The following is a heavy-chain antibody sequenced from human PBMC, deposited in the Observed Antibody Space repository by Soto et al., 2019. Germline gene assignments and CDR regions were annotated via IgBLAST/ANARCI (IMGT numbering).Heavy chain of an antibody. Sequence: GGSLRLSCAASGFTFSSYAVSWVRQAPGKGLEWVSSINTDGATYYADSAKGRFTISRDNSRDTLYLQMDSLRAEDTAIYYCAKNYYFDLWGQGALVTVSS. J-gene: IGHJ4*02. V-gene: IGHV3-23*01. CDR3: AKNYYFDL. D-gene: IGHD3-10*01. CDR1: GFTFSSYA. CDR2: INTDGAT.